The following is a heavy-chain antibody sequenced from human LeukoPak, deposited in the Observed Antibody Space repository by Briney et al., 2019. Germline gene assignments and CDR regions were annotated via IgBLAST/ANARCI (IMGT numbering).Heavy chain of an antibody. V-gene: IGHV3-66*01. J-gene: IGHJ4*02. CDR3: ARDSHGSGIYY. CDR2: IYSGGST. CDR1: GLTVSSNY. D-gene: IGHD3-10*01. Sequence: GGSLRLSCAASGLTVSSNYMSWVRQAPGKGLEWVSVIYSGGSTYYADSVKGRFTISRDNSKNTLYLQMNSLRAEDTAVYYCARDSHGSGIYYWGQGTLVTASS.